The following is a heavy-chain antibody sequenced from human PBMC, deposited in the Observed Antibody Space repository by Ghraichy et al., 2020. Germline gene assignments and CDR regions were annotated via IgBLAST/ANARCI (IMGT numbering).Heavy chain of an antibody. CDR2: INHSGST. CDR3: ARGSSWYRAGAFDI. Sequence: SETLSLTCAVYGGSFSGYYWSWIRQPPGKGLEWIGEINHSGSTNYNPSLKSRVTISVDTSKNQFSLKLSSVTAADTAVYYCARGSSWYRAGAFDIWGQGTMVTVSS. CDR1: GGSFSGYY. V-gene: IGHV4-34*01. D-gene: IGHD6-13*01. J-gene: IGHJ3*02.